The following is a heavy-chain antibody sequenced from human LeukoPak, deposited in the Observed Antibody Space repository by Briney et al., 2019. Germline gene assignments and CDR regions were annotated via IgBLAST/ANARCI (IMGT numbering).Heavy chain of an antibody. J-gene: IGHJ4*02. CDR1: GYTFTSYD. Sequence: ASVKVSCKASGYTFTSYDINWVRQATGQGLEWMGWMNPNSGNTGYAQKFQGRVTMTRDTSTSTVYMELSSLRSEDTAVYYCARGRDGYNYDYWGQGTLVTVSS. CDR2: MNPNSGNT. CDR3: ARGRDGYNYDY. V-gene: IGHV1-8*01. D-gene: IGHD5-24*01.